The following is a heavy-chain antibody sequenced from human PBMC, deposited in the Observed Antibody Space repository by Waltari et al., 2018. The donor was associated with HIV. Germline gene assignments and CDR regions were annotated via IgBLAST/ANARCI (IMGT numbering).Heavy chain of an antibody. Sequence: EVQVLESGGGLVQPGGSLRLSCVASGFTFRSYAMSWVRQAPGKGLEWVSTITGSGDSIYYADSVKGRFTISRDNSRDTLFLQMNSLRAEDTALYYCAVHSGIYEVAYLHHWGQGSLLSVSS. CDR2: ITGSGDSI. D-gene: IGHD1-26*01. J-gene: IGHJ1*01. CDR3: AVHSGIYEVAYLHH. V-gene: IGHV3-23*01. CDR1: GFTFRSYA.